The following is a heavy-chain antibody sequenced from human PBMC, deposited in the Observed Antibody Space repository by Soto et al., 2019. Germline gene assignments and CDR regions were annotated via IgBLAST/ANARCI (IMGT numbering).Heavy chain of an antibody. D-gene: IGHD3-22*01. Sequence: EVPVVESGGALVKPGRSLRLSCTTSGFTFGDYAMSWFRQAPGKGLEWVGVIRSKGYGGTTQYAASVKGRFTISRDDFESIAYLQMASLKTEDSALYYCAIVGWDSLMVVVIDDHRGQGTQVTVSS. J-gene: IGHJ4*02. V-gene: IGHV3-49*05. CDR1: GFTFGDYA. CDR2: IRSKGYGGTT. CDR3: AIVGWDSLMVVVIDDH.